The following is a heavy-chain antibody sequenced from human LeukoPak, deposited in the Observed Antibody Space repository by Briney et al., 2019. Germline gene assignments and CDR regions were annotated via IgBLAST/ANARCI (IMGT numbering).Heavy chain of an antibody. CDR3: ARVEDCSSTSCQYYYYMDV. D-gene: IGHD2-2*01. CDR2: INPKSGGT. Sequence: ASVKVSCKASGYTFTGYSMHWVRQAPGQGLEWLGWINPKSGGTNYAQKFQGRVTMTRDTSISTAYMELSRLRSDDTAVYYRARVEDCSSTSCQYYYYMDVWGKGTTVTVSS. V-gene: IGHV1-2*02. CDR1: GYTFTGYS. J-gene: IGHJ6*03.